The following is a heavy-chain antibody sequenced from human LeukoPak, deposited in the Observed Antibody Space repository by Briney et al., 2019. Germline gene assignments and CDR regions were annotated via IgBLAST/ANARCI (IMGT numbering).Heavy chain of an antibody. Sequence: GGSLRLSCAAPGFTASSYAMQWVRQAPGKGRGWGADISYDGSNKDYADSVKGRFTISRDNSENTLYLQMNSLRAEDTAVYYCASGGYCSSTSCYVWGSFDYWGQGTLVSVSS. CDR2: ISYDGSNK. CDR3: ASGGYCSSTSCYVWGSFDY. J-gene: IGHJ4*02. CDR1: GFTASSYA. V-gene: IGHV3-30-3*01. D-gene: IGHD2-2*01.